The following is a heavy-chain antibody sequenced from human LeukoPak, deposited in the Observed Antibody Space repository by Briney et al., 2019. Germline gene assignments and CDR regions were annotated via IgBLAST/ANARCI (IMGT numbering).Heavy chain of an antibody. J-gene: IGHJ3*02. CDR1: GFTFSSYA. V-gene: IGHV3-49*04. CDR2: IRSKAYGGTT. Sequence: GGSLRLSCAASGFTFSSYAMSWVRQAPGKGLEWVGFIRSKAYGGTTEYAASVKGRFTISRDDSKSIAYLQMNSLKTEDTAVYYCTRDGPTNAFDIWGQGTMVTVSS. CDR3: TRDGPTNAFDI.